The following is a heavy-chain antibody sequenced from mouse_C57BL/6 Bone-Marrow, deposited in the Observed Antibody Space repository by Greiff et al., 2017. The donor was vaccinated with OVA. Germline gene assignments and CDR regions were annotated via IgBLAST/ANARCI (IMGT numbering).Heavy chain of an antibody. V-gene: IGHV1-55*01. J-gene: IGHJ4*01. Sequence: QVQLQQPGAELVKPGASVKMSCKASGYSFTSYWITWVKQRPGQGLEWIGDIYPGSGSTNYNEKFKSKATLTVDTSSSTAYMQLSSLTSEDSADYYGANRDGSCPCYAMDYWGQGTSVTVSS. CDR1: GYSFTSYW. D-gene: IGHD4-1*01. CDR3: ANRDGSCPCYAMDY. CDR2: IYPGSGST.